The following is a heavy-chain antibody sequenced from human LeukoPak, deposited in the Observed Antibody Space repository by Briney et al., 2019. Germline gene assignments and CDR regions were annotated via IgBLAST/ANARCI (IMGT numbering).Heavy chain of an antibody. Sequence: GGSLRLSCAASGFTFSSNAMTWVRQAPGKGLECVSAITAGGDTTFYADSVRGRFTISRDNSRNTLYLQLNNLRAEDTAVYYCAKAYGTNGYYQLPIDFWGLGTLVTVSS. V-gene: IGHV3-23*01. J-gene: IGHJ4*02. D-gene: IGHD3-22*01. CDR2: ITAGGDTT. CDR3: AKAYGTNGYYQLPIDF. CDR1: GFTFSSNA.